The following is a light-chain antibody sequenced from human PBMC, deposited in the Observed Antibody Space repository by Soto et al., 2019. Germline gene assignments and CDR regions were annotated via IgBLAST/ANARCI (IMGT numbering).Light chain of an antibody. CDR2: KVS. Sequence: LMTQSPLSLPVTLGQPASISCRSSQSLVHSDGRTYLSWFQLRPGQSPRRLIYKVSNRDSGVPDRFSGGGSGTDFTLRISRVEAEDVGVYYCLVGTHGVTFGQGTRLEI. CDR1: QSLVHSDGRTY. V-gene: IGKV2-30*02. J-gene: IGKJ5*01. CDR3: LVGTHGVT.